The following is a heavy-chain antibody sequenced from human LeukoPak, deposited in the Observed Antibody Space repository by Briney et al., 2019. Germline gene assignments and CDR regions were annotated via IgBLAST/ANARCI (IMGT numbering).Heavy chain of an antibody. Sequence: VASVKVSCKASGYTFTSYYMHWVRQAPGQGLEWMGIINPSGGSTSYAQKFQGRVTMTRDMSTSTVYMELSSLRSGDTAVYYCARVGGPVRGGQPNWFDPWGQGTLVTVSS. D-gene: IGHD3-10*01. CDR1: GYTFTSYY. CDR3: ARVGGPVRGGQPNWFDP. V-gene: IGHV1-46*01. J-gene: IGHJ5*02. CDR2: INPSGGST.